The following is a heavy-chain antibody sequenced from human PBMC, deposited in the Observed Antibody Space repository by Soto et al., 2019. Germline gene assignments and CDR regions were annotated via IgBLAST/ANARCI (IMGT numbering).Heavy chain of an antibody. CDR1: GFTFGDYA. D-gene: IGHD3-16*02. J-gene: IGHJ4*02. Sequence: GGSLRLSCTASGFTFGDYAMSWFRQAPGKGLEWVGFIRSKAYGGTTEYAASVKGRFTISRDDSKSIAYLQMNSLKTEDTAVYYCTSSMITFGGVIVLDYWGQGTLVTVSS. V-gene: IGHV3-49*03. CDR3: TSSMITFGGVIVLDY. CDR2: IRSKAYGGTT.